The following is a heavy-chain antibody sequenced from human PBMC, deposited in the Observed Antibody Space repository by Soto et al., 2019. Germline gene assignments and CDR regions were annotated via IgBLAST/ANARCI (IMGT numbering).Heavy chain of an antibody. V-gene: IGHV5-51*01. CDR3: ARLCSGGSCYSHYYSYGMDV. CDR2: IYPGDSGT. Sequence: GESLKISCKGSGYSFTSYWIGWVRQMPGKGLEWMGIIYPGDSGTRYSPSFQGQVTISADKSISTAYLQWSSLKASDTAMYYCARLCSGGSCYSHYYSYGMDVWGQGTTVTVSS. D-gene: IGHD2-15*01. CDR1: GYSFTSYW. J-gene: IGHJ6*02.